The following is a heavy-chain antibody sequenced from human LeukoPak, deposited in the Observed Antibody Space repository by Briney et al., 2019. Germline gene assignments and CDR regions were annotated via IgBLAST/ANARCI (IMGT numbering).Heavy chain of an antibody. D-gene: IGHD6-19*01. CDR2: IYYSGST. J-gene: IGHJ4*02. CDR3: ARGRLLYSSGWPFDY. Sequence: SETLSLTCTVSGGSISSYYWIWIRQPPGKGLEWIGYIYYSGSTNYNPSLKSRVTISVDTSKNQFSLKLSSVTAADTAVYYCARGRLLYSSGWPFDYWGQGTLVTVSS. CDR1: GGSISSYY. V-gene: IGHV4-59*01.